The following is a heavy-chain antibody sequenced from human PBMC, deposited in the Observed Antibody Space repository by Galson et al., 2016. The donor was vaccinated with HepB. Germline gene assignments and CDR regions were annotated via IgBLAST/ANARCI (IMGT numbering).Heavy chain of an antibody. J-gene: IGHJ3*02. CDR3: ARAIEDILATIEPGGAFDI. Sequence: SVKVSCKASAYTFTSNYMHWVRQAPGQGLEWMGIINPSNGTTSYAQKFQGRVTMTRDTSTGTVYMELSSLRSEDTAVYYCARAIEDILATIEPGGAFDIWGQGTMVTVSS. D-gene: IGHD5-12*01. CDR1: AYTFTSNY. CDR2: INPSNGTT. V-gene: IGHV1-46*01.